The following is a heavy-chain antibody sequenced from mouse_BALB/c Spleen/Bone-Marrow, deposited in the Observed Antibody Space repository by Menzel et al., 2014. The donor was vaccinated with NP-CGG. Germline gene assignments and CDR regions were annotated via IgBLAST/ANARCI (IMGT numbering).Heavy chain of an antibody. CDR2: IRNKANGYTT. CDR1: GFTFTDYY. Sequence: EVQLQESGGGLVQPGGSLRLSCAPSGFTFTDYYMSWVRQPPGKALEWLGFIRNKANGYTTEYSASVKGRFTISRDNSQGILYLQMNILRTEDSATYYCARDRNYDIHWYSDVWGAGTTVTVSS. V-gene: IGHV7-3*02. CDR3: ARDRNYDIHWYSDV. J-gene: IGHJ1*01. D-gene: IGHD1-1*01.